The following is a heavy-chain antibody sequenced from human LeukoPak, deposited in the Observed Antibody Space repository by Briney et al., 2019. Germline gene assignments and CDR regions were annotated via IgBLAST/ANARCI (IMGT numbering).Heavy chain of an antibody. CDR3: AKGRGRYFDWLDY. V-gene: IGHV3-74*01. Sequence: GGSLRLSCAASGFTFSSYWMHWVRQAPGKGLVWVSRINSDGSSTNYADSVKGRFTISRDNTKNTLYLQMNSLRAEDTAVYYCAKGRGRYFDWLDYWGQGTLVTVSS. CDR2: INSDGSST. J-gene: IGHJ4*02. CDR1: GFTFSSYW. D-gene: IGHD3-9*01.